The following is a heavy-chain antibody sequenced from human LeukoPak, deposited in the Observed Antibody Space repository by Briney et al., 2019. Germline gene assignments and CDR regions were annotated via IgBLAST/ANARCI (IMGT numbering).Heavy chain of an antibody. Sequence: SETLSLTCIVSGGSISSSSYYWGWIRQPPGEGLEWIGSIYYSGSTYYNPSLKSRVTIAVDTSKNQFSLKLSSVTAADTAVYYCARVDTAMAHDYWGQGTLVTVSS. CDR1: GGSISSSSYY. CDR2: IYYSGST. CDR3: ARVDTAMAHDY. D-gene: IGHD5-18*01. J-gene: IGHJ4*02. V-gene: IGHV4-39*01.